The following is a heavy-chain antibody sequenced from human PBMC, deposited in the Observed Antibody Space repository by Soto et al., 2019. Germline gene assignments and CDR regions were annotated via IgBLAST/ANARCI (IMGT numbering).Heavy chain of an antibody. J-gene: IGHJ6*02. CDR1: GGSISSYY. CDR3: ARGRSSEGGDIYSGYVNYGMDV. Sequence: SETLSLTCTVSGGSISSYYWSWIRQPAGKGLEWIGRIYTSGSTNYNPSLKSRVTMSVDTSKNQFSLKLSSVTAADTAVYYCARGRSSEGGDIYSGYVNYGMDVWDQGTTVTVSS. CDR2: IYTSGST. D-gene: IGHD5-12*01. V-gene: IGHV4-4*07.